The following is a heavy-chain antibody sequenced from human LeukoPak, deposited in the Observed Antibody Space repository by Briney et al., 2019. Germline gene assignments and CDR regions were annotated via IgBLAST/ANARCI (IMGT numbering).Heavy chain of an antibody. CDR3: ARAAGGTTFLGYAFDI. Sequence: SETLTLTCTVSGGSISSSSYYWGWIRQPPGKGLEWIGSIYYSGSTYYNPSLKSRVTISVDTSKNQFSLKLSSVTAADTAVYYCARAAGGTTFLGYAFDIWGQGTMVTVSS. CDR2: IYYSGST. V-gene: IGHV4-39*01. D-gene: IGHD1-7*01. J-gene: IGHJ3*02. CDR1: GGSISSSSYY.